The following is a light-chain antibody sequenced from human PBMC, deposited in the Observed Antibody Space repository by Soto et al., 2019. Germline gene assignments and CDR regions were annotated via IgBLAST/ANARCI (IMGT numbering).Light chain of an antibody. CDR1: SSDVGGYNY. J-gene: IGLJ2*01. CDR2: EVS. V-gene: IGLV2-14*01. CDR3: SSYTTNSTFEGVL. Sequence: QSVLTQPASVSGSPGQSITISCTGTSSDVGGYNYVSWYQHHPGKAPKLMIYEVSSRPSGVSNRFSGSKSGNTASLTISGFQAEDEADYHCSSYTTNSTFEGVLFGGGTQLTVL.